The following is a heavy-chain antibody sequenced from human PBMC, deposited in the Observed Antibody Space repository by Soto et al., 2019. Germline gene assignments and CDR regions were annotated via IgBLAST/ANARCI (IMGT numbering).Heavy chain of an antibody. D-gene: IGHD3-3*01. CDR3: ARDLNYDFWSGYYTRSGWFDT. V-gene: IGHV1-18*01. J-gene: IGHJ5*02. CDR1: GYTFTTYG. Sequence: GASVNVSCKASGYTFTTYGVTWVRQAPGQGLEWMGWISVYNGNTNYAQKFQGRVTMTTDTSTTTAYMEVRSLRFDDTAVYFCARDLNYDFWSGYYTRSGWFDTWGQGTLVTVSS. CDR2: ISVYNGNT.